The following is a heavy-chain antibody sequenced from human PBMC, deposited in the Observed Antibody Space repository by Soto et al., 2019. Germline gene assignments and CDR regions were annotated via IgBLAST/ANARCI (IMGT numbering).Heavy chain of an antibody. D-gene: IGHD2-15*01. V-gene: IGHV3-30-3*01. CDR3: ARDSPDYCSGGSCYSGYYYGMDV. Sequence: GGSLRLSCAASGFTFSSYAMHWVRQAPGKGLEWVAVISYDGSNKYYADSVKGRFTISRDNSKNTLYLQMNSLRAEDTAVYYCARDSPDYCSGGSCYSGYYYGMDVWGQGTTVTVSS. CDR2: ISYDGSNK. J-gene: IGHJ6*02. CDR1: GFTFSSYA.